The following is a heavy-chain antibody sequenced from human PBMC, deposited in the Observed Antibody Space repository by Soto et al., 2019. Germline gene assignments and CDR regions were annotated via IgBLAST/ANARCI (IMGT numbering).Heavy chain of an antibody. Sequence: ASVKVSCKASGYTFTSYDINWVRQATGQGLEWMGWMNPNSGNTGYAQKFQGRVTMTRNTSISTAYMELSSLRSEDTAVYYCARGLGRNDFLSGYYYYYYMDVWGKGTTVTVS. J-gene: IGHJ6*03. V-gene: IGHV1-8*01. CDR2: MNPNSGNT. CDR3: ARGLGRNDFLSGYYYYYYMDV. CDR1: GYTFTSYD. D-gene: IGHD3-3*01.